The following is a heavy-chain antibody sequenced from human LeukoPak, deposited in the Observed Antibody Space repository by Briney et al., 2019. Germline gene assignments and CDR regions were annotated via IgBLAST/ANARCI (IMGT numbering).Heavy chain of an antibody. CDR2: IYYSGST. CDR3: ARHSSAWYRFQH. J-gene: IGHJ1*01. V-gene: IGHV4-59*08. CDR1: GGSISSYY. D-gene: IGHD6-19*01. Sequence: SETLSLTCTVSGGSISSYYWSWIRQPPGKGLEWIGYIYYSGSTNYNPSLKSRVTISVDTSKNQFSLKLSSVTAADTAVYYCARHSSAWYRFQHWGQGTLVTVSS.